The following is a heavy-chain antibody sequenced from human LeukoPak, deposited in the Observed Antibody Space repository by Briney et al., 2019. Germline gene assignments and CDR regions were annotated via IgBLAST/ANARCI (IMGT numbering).Heavy chain of an antibody. J-gene: IGHJ4*02. CDR3: ARLGPYSGYDY. D-gene: IGHD5-12*01. V-gene: IGHV4-34*01. Sequence: SETLSLTCAVYGGSFSGYYWSWIRQPPGKGLEWIGEINHSGSTNYNPSLKSRVTISVDTSKNQFSLKLSSVTAADTAVYYCARLGPYSGYDYWGQGTLVTVSS. CDR1: GGSFSGYY. CDR2: INHSGST.